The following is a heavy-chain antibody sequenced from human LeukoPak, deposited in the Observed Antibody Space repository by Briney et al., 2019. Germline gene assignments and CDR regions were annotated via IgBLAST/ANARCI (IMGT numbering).Heavy chain of an antibody. J-gene: IGHJ5*02. CDR2: IYSSGST. V-gene: IGHV4-59*08. CDR3: ARRNYDILTSNWFDP. CDR1: SGSISGYY. Sequence: SETLSLTCTVSSGSISGYYWSWIRQPPGKGLEWIGYIYSSGSTNYNPSLKSRVTISVDTSKNQFSLKLSSVTAADTAVYYCARRNYDILTSNWFDPWGQGTLVTVSS. D-gene: IGHD3-9*01.